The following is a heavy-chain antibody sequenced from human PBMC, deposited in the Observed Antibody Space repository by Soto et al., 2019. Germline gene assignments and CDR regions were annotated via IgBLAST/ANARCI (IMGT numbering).Heavy chain of an antibody. CDR2: IIPILGIA. V-gene: IGHV1-69*02. CDR3: ARAPYSGYGFNFDY. CDR1: GGTFSSYT. D-gene: IGHD5-12*01. Sequence: QVQLVQSGAEVKKPGSSVKVSCKASGGTFSSYTISWVRQAPGQGLEWMGRIIPILGIANYAQKFQGRVTITADKSTSTAYMELSSLRSEDTAVYYCARAPYSGYGFNFDYWGQGNLVTVSS. J-gene: IGHJ4*02.